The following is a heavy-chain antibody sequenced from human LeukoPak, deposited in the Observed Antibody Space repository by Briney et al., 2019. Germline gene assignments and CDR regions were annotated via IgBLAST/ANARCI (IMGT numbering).Heavy chain of an antibody. CDR1: GFTFNTYA. D-gene: IGHD2-8*02. CDR3: AKVRGRVLGPDFGYYFDY. J-gene: IGHJ4*02. CDR2: LSDGGGST. V-gene: IGHV3-23*01. Sequence: PGGSLRLSCAASGFTFNTYAMSWVRQAPGKGLEGVSALSDGGGSTSYADSVRGRFTISRDNSRNTLYLQMNSLRADDTAVYYCAKVRGRVLGPDFGYYFDYWGQGTVVTVSS.